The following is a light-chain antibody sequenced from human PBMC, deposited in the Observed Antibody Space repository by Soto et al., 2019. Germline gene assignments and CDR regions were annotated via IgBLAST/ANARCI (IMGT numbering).Light chain of an antibody. CDR2: DAS. Sequence: EIVLTQSPATLSLSPGEGATLSCRASQTVNTYLAWYQQKPGQAPRLLIHDASSRATGIPARFSGSGSGTDFTLTISSLEPEDFAVYYCQQRSSWPQLTFGGGTKVEIK. J-gene: IGKJ4*01. CDR3: QQRSSWPQLT. V-gene: IGKV3-11*01. CDR1: QTVNTY.